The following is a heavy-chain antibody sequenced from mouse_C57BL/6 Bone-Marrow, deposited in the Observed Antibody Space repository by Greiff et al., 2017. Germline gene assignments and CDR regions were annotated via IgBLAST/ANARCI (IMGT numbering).Heavy chain of an antibody. J-gene: IGHJ2*01. D-gene: IGHD1-1*01. Sequence: VQVVESGAELARPGASVKLSCKASGYTFTSYGISWVKQRTGQGLEWIGEIYPRSGNTYYNEKFKGKATLTADKSSSTAYMELRSLTSEDSAVYFCARWVLRFDYWGQGTTLTVSS. V-gene: IGHV1-81*01. CDR2: IYPRSGNT. CDR1: GYTFTSYG. CDR3: ARWVLRFDY.